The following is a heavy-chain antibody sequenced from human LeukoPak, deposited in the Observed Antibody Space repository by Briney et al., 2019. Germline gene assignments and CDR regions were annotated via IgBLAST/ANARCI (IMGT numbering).Heavy chain of an antibody. CDR2: IKQDGSEK. V-gene: IGHV3-7*01. J-gene: IGHJ4*02. CDR1: GFTFSSYA. Sequence: GGSLRLSCAASGFTFSSYAMSWVRQAPGKGLEWVANIKQDGSEKYYVDSVKGRFTISRDDAKNSLYLQMNSLRAEDTAVYHCARSLRGGTMEYWGQGTLVTVSS. CDR3: ARSLRGGTMEY. D-gene: IGHD1-7*01.